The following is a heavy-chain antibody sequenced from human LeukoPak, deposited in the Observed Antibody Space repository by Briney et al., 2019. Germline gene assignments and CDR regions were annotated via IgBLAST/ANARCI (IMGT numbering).Heavy chain of an antibody. CDR3: AYDILTGYPNPGFDY. J-gene: IGHJ4*02. CDR1: GYSFTSHW. D-gene: IGHD3-9*01. CDR2: IDPSDSYT. Sequence: GESLKISCKGSGYSFTSHWIGWVRQMPGKGLEWMGRIDPSDSYTNYSPSFQGHVTISADKSISTAYLQWSSLKASDTAMYYCAYDILTGYPNPGFDYWGQGTLVTVSS. V-gene: IGHV5-10-1*01.